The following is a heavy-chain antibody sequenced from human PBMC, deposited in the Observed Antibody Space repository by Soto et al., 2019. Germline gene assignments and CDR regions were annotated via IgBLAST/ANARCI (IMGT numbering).Heavy chain of an antibody. D-gene: IGHD6-13*01. Sequence: QVQLQESGPGLVKPSQTLCLICTVSGGSINSGGYYWSWIRQHPGKGLEWIGYIYNSVITYYNPSLKSRVTISLNTSENQFSLKLSSVTAADTAVYNCARGVYPWGQGTLVTVSS. V-gene: IGHV4-31*03. J-gene: IGHJ5*02. CDR3: ARGVYP. CDR2: IYNSVIT. CDR1: GGSINSGGYY.